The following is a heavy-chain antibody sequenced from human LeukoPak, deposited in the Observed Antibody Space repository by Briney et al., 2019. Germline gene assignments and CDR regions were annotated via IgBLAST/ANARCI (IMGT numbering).Heavy chain of an antibody. J-gene: IGHJ6*02. CDR2: IGTAGDT. D-gene: IGHD2-8*01. Sequence: RTGGSLRLSCAASGFTFSSYDMHWVRQATGKGLEWVSAIGTAGDTYYPGSVKGRFTISRENAKNSLYLQMNSLRAGDTAVYYCAGEAGPTKNGMDVWGQGTTVTVSS. V-gene: IGHV3-13*01. CDR1: GFTFSSYD. CDR3: AGEAGPTKNGMDV.